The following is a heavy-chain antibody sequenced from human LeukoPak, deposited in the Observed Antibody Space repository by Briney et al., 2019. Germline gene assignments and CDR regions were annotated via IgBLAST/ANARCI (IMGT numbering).Heavy chain of an antibody. CDR2: FYYSGDT. D-gene: IGHD3-10*01. J-gene: IGHJ4*02. V-gene: IGHV4-38-2*01. CDR3: ARCPTGELFLDY. Sequence: GSLRLSCAASGFTFSDYYMSWIRQPPGKGLEWIGSFYYSGDTYYNPSLKSRVTISVDTSKNQFSLKLSSVTAADTAVYYCARCPTGELFLDYWGQGTLVTVSS. CDR1: GFTFSDYY.